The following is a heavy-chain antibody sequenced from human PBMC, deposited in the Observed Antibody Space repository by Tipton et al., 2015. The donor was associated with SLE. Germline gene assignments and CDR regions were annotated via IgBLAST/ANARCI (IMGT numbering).Heavy chain of an antibody. CDR2: IYYRGST. J-gene: IGHJ4*02. CDR1: GGSISSYY. D-gene: IGHD3-22*01. CDR3: ARGESSGYLYFFDY. V-gene: IGHV4-59*01. Sequence: LRLSCTVSGGSISSYYWSWIRQPPGKGLEWIGYIYYRGSTNYNPSLKSRVTISEDTSKNQFSLKLSSVTAADTAVYYCARGESSGYLYFFDYWGQGTLVTVSS.